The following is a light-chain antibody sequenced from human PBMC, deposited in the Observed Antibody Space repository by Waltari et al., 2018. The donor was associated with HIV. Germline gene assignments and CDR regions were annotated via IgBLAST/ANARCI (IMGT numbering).Light chain of an antibody. CDR2: NND. V-gene: IGLV1-44*01. J-gene: IGLJ3*02. CDR3: ATWDDGLSGWV. Sequence: QSVVTQPPSASGTPGQRVSMSCSGRASNIGRNTVNRYQHLPQTAPKLLIYNNDERPSGVPDRFSASKTGTSASLDISGLQSEDEADYYCATWDDGLSGWVFGGGTKLTVL. CDR1: ASNIGRNT.